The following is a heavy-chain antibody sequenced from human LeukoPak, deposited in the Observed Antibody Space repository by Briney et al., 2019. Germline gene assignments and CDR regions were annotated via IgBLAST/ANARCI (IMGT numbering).Heavy chain of an antibody. Sequence: TGGSLRLSCAASGVTFSSYGLNWIRQAPGKGLEWVSTISGSAYNSYYADSVKGRFTISRDNSANTLYLQMDNLRAEDTALYYCAALSGSYFICNIDSWGQGTLVTVSS. CDR3: AALSGSYFICNIDS. J-gene: IGHJ4*02. CDR2: ISGSAYNS. D-gene: IGHD1-26*01. CDR1: GVTFSSYG. V-gene: IGHV3-23*01.